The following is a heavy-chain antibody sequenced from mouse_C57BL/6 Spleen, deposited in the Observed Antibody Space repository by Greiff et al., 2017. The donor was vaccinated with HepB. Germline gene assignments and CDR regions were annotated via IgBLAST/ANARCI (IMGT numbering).Heavy chain of an antibody. CDR3: ASRRAYDYDGFAY. V-gene: IGHV5-17*01. J-gene: IGHJ3*01. D-gene: IGHD2-4*01. CDR1: GFTFSDYG. Sequence: EVNLVESGGGLVKPGGSLKLSCAASGFTFSDYGMHWVRQAPEKGLEWVAYISSGSSTIYYADTVKGRFTISRDNAKNTLFLQMTSLRSEDTAMYYCASRRAYDYDGFAYWGQGTLVTVSA. CDR2: ISSGSSTI.